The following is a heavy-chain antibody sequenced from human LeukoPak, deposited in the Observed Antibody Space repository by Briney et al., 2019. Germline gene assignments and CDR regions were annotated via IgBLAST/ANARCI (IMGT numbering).Heavy chain of an antibody. V-gene: IGHV4-31*03. CDR2: IYYSGST. CDR3: ARTGDSSGYYRNAIDY. J-gene: IGHJ4*02. Sequence: SETLSLTCTVSGGSISSGGYYWSWIRQHPGKGLEWIGYIYYSGSTYYNPSLKSRVTISVDTSKNQFSLKLSSVTAADTAVYYCARTGDSSGYYRNAIDYWGQGTLVTVSS. D-gene: IGHD3-22*01. CDR1: GGSISSGGYY.